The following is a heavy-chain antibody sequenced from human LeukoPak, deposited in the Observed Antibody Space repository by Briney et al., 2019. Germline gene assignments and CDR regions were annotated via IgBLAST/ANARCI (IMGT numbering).Heavy chain of an antibody. Sequence: RTSETLSLTCGVYGGSLSGNYWCWIRQPPGKGLEWIGEINHSGSTNYNPSLKSRVTISVDTSKNQFSLKLSSVTAADTAVYHCAMLRYYGSGSPKPIDYWGQGTLVTVSS. CDR3: AMLRYYGSGSPKPIDY. CDR1: GGSLSGNY. CDR2: INHSGST. D-gene: IGHD3-10*01. J-gene: IGHJ4*02. V-gene: IGHV4-34*01.